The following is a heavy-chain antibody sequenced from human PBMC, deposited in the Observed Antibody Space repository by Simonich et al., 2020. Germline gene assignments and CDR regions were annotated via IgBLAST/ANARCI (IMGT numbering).Heavy chain of an antibody. V-gene: IGHV1-8*03. D-gene: IGHD2-2*01. Sequence: QVQLVQSGAEVKKPGASVKVSCKASGYTFTSYDINWVRQATGQGLEWMGRMNPNSGNTGYAQKFQGRVTITRNTSISTAYMELSSLRSEDTAVYYCARARYCSSTSCYNWFDPWGQGTLVTVSS. CDR3: ARARYCSSTSCYNWFDP. J-gene: IGHJ5*02. CDR2: MNPNSGNT. CDR1: GYTFTSYD.